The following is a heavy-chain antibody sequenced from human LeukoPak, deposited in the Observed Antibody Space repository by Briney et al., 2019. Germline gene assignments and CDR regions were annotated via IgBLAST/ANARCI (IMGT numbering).Heavy chain of an antibody. J-gene: IGHJ4*02. Sequence: GGSLRLSCTASGFIFSGSWMAWVRQAPGKGLEWVAIIKKDGSEKYYVDSMKGRFTISRDNAENSLFLQMNSLRAEDTAIYYCTTDTWYSAGHWGQGTLVTVSS. V-gene: IGHV3-7*03. CDR3: TTDTWYSAGH. CDR1: GFIFSGSW. CDR2: IKKDGSEK. D-gene: IGHD2-15*01.